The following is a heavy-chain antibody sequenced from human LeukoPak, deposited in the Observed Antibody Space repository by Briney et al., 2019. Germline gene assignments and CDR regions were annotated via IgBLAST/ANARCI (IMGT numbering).Heavy chain of an antibody. CDR1: GGSLNNSY. V-gene: IGHV4-59*01. J-gene: IGHJ4*02. CDR2: IYYAGRT. D-gene: IGHD7-27*01. CDR3: ARAWGFVDY. Sequence: PSETLSLTCNVSGGSLNNSYWSWIRQPPGKGLEWLGSIYYAGRTNYNPSLMSRVTVSVDTSKNQFSLKLTSVTAADTAVYYCARAWGFVDYWGQGTLVTVSS.